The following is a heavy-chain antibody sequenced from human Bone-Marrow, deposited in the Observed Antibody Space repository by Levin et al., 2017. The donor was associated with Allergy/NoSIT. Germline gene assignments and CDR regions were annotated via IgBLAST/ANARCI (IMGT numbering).Heavy chain of an antibody. J-gene: IGHJ4*02. CDR2: IYNSGTI. D-gene: IGHD6-19*01. CDR3: VAGGGGWYYLDD. CDR1: GGSVTSDYYY. V-gene: IGHV4-61*01. Sequence: SQTLSLTCSVSGGSVTSDYYYWSWIRQPPGKGLEWIGYIYNSGTINYNPSLKTRVTISEDTSKNQFSLRVTSVTAADPAVYYCVAGGGGWYYLDDWGQGTLVTVSS.